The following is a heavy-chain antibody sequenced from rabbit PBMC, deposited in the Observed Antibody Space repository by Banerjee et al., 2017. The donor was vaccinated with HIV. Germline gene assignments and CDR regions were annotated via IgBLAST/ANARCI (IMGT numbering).Heavy chain of an antibody. CDR3: ARDLAGVIGWNFGL. J-gene: IGHJ4*01. D-gene: IGHD4-1*01. CDR1: GFSFTNKYV. V-gene: IGHV1S43*01. Sequence: QSLEESGGDLVKPGASLTLTCTASGFSFTNKYVMCWVRQAPGKGLEWIACINTSSGNTVYASWVNGRFTISRSTSLNTVDLKMTSLTAADTATYFCARDLAGVIGWNFGLWGPGTLVTVS. CDR2: INTSSGNT.